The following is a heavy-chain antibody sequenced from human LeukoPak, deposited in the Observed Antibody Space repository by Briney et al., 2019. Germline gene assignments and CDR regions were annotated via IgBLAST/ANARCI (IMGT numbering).Heavy chain of an antibody. CDR2: ISYDGSTK. CDR1: GFTFSSYA. J-gene: IGHJ4*02. D-gene: IGHD3-22*01. V-gene: IGHV3-30*18. CDR3: AKLSHSSGDDY. Sequence: GGSLRLSCAASGFTFSSYAMSWVRQAPGKGLEWLAVISYDGSTKYYAESVQGRFTISRDNSKKMLSLQMNSLRAEDTAVYYCAKLSHSSGDDYWGQGTVVIVSS.